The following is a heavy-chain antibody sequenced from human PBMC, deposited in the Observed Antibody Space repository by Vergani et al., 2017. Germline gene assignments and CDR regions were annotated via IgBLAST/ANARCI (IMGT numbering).Heavy chain of an antibody. Sequence: VQLVESGGGLVKPGGSLRLSCAASGFTFSDYYMSWIRQAPGKGLEWVSAISGSGGSTYYADSVKGRFTISRDNSKNTLYLQMNSLRAEDTAVYYCAKGQSNYDSSGYTDYWGQGTLVTVSS. CDR3: AKGQSNYDSSGYTDY. V-gene: IGHV3-23*04. CDR2: ISGSGGST. CDR1: GFTFSDYY. J-gene: IGHJ4*02. D-gene: IGHD3-22*01.